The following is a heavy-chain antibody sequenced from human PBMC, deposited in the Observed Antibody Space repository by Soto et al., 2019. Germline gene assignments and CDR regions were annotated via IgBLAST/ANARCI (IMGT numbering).Heavy chain of an antibody. CDR1: GYTFTSYD. CDR2: MNPNSGNT. CDR3: AWPSGWPANDAFDI. Sequence: ASVKVSCKASGYTFTSYDINWVRQATGQGLEWMGWMNPNSGNTGYAQKFQGRVTMTRNTSISTAYMELSSLRSEDTAVYYCAWPSGWPANDAFDIWGQGTMVTVSS. J-gene: IGHJ3*02. D-gene: IGHD6-19*01. V-gene: IGHV1-8*01.